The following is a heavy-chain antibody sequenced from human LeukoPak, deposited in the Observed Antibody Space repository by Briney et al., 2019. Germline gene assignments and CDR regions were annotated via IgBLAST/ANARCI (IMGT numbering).Heavy chain of an antibody. CDR3: AKDRVPAAPYYFDY. D-gene: IGHD2-2*01. CDR2: IRYDGSNK. Sequence: AGGSLRLSCAASGFTFSNYGMHWVRQAPGKGLEWVAFIRYDGSNKYYADSVKGRFTISRDNSKSTLYLQMNSLRAEDTAVYYCAKDRVPAAPYYFDYWGQGTLVTVSS. J-gene: IGHJ4*02. CDR1: GFTFSNYG. V-gene: IGHV3-30*02.